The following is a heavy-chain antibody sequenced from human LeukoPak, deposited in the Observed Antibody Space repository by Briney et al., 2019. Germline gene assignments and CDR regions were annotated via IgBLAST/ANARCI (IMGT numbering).Heavy chain of an antibody. D-gene: IGHD3-22*01. J-gene: IGHJ4*02. CDR2: IRSKANNYAT. CDR1: GFTFSGSA. Sequence: GGSLRLSCVVSGFTFSGSAVHWVRQASGKGLEWVGRIRSKANNYATAYAASVKGRFTISRDDSKNTAYLQMNSLKTEDTAVYYCTGDNFDSSVKLDYWGQGTLVTVSS. V-gene: IGHV3-73*01. CDR3: TGDNFDSSVKLDY.